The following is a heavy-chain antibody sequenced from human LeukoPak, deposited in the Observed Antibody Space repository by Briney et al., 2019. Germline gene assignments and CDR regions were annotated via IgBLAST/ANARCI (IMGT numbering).Heavy chain of an antibody. CDR2: INPNSGGT. J-gene: IGHJ4*02. Sequence: ASVKVSCKGSGYTFTGYYMHWVRQPPGQGLEWMGWINPNSGGTNYARKFHGRVNMTRATSISTAYMELSRLRADDTAVYYCARDDGGFDYWGQGTLVTVSS. CDR3: ARDDGGFDY. CDR1: GYTFTGYY. V-gene: IGHV1-2*02. D-gene: IGHD2-15*01.